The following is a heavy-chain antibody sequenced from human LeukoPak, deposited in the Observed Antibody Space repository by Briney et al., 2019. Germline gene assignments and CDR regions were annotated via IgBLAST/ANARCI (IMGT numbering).Heavy chain of an antibody. CDR1: GFTFSSYA. D-gene: IGHD2-21*02. CDR3: AREGMVTGAFDI. Sequence: GSLRLSCAASGFTFSSYAMHWVRQAPGKGLEYVSAISSNGGSTYYANSVKGRFTISRDNSKNTLYLQMGSLRAEDMAVYYCAREGMVTGAFDIWGQGTMVTVSS. CDR2: ISSNGGST. V-gene: IGHV3-64*01. J-gene: IGHJ3*02.